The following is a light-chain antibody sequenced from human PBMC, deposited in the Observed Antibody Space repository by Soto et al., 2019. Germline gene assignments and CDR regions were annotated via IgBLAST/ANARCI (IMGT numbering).Light chain of an antibody. V-gene: IGKV3-20*01. Sequence: ENVFTQSRDTLSLSTGEGATLSCRASQTVSSNYLAWYQHRPGQAPKLIIHGASSTAPGIPDRFSGSGSGADFTLTISRLEPEDFAVFYCQQYGTSEVIFGQGTRLEIK. CDR2: GAS. J-gene: IGKJ5*01. CDR3: QQYGTSEVI. CDR1: QTVSSNY.